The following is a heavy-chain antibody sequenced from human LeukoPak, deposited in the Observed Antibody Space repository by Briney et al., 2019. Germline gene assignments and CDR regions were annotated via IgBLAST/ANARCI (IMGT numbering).Heavy chain of an antibody. D-gene: IGHD5-24*01. Sequence: ASVTVSCKASGYTFTGSYIHWVRQAPGQGLEWMGWINPSSGGTTYAQNFQGRVTMTRDTSISTAYMELSSLRSDDTAVYYCARASYNDYWGQGTLVTVSS. CDR1: GYTFTGSY. CDR2: INPSSGGT. V-gene: IGHV1-2*02. J-gene: IGHJ4*02. CDR3: ARASYNDY.